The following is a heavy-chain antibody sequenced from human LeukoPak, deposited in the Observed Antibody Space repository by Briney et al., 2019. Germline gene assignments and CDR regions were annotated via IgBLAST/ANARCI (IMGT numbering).Heavy chain of an antibody. V-gene: IGHV3-23*01. Sequence: GGSLRLSCAASGFTFSSYAMSWVRQAPGKGLEWVSAISGSGGSTYYADSVKGRFTISRDNSKNTLYLQVNSLRAEDTAVYYCAQVGQHPALFDYWGQGTLVTFSS. J-gene: IGHJ4*02. CDR2: ISGSGGST. CDR1: GFTFSSYA. D-gene: IGHD6-13*01. CDR3: AQVGQHPALFDY.